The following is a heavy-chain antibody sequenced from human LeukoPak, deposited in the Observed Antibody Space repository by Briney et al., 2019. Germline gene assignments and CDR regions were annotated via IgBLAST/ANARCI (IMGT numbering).Heavy chain of an antibody. V-gene: IGHV4-34*01. CDR3: ATPRGYGYGLDY. Sequence: SETLSLTCAVYGGSFSGYYWSWIRQPPGKGLEWIGEINHSGSTNYNPSLKSRVTISVDTSKNQFSLKLSSVTAAETAVYYCATPRGYGYGLDYWGQGTLVTVSS. CDR2: INHSGST. D-gene: IGHD5-18*01. CDR1: GGSFSGYY. J-gene: IGHJ4*02.